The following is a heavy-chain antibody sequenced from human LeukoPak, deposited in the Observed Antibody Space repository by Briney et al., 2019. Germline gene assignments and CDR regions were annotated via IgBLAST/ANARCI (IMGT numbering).Heavy chain of an antibody. Sequence: GESLRLSCAASGCLVSGYDMRWVRQAPGKGLEWVSVIYTGGNTYYADSVKGRFTISRDNSKNTLYLQMNSLRAEDTAVYYCARGGFDYWGQGTLVTVSS. CDR3: ARGGFDY. CDR2: IYTGGNT. V-gene: IGHV3-53*01. J-gene: IGHJ4*02. CDR1: GCLVSGYD.